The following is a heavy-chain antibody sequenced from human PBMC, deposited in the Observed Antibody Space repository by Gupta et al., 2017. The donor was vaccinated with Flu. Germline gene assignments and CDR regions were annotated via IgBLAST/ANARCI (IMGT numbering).Heavy chain of an antibody. D-gene: IGHD5-18*01. V-gene: IGHV4-39*01. Sequence: YHGALIRHHPGKGLEYIGVIDYSGATYCNRSLRSRATVSQDTSRNQFSLKVRSVTAADTAVYYWAGGFGYAAFDFWGQGSLITVSS. CDR1: YH. CDR3: AGGFGYAAFDF. CDR2: IDYSGAT. J-gene: IGHJ4*02.